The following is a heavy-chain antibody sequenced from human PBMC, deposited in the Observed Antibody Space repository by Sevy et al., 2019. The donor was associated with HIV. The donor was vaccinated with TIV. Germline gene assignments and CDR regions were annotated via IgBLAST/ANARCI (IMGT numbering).Heavy chain of an antibody. CDR2: IKSKTDGGTT. J-gene: IGHJ6*03. CDR3: TTGSSLVPRRPYYMDV. Sequence: GGSLRLSCAASGFTFSNAWMSWVRQAPGKGLEWVGRIKSKTDGGTTDYAAPVKGRFTISRDDSKNTLYLQMNSLKTEDTAVYYCTTGSSLVPRRPYYMDVWGKGTTVTVSS. V-gene: IGHV3-15*01. CDR1: GFTFSNAW. D-gene: IGHD1-26*01.